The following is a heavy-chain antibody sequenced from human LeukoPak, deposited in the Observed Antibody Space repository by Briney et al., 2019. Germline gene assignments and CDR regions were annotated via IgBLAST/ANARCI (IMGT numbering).Heavy chain of an antibody. CDR1: GFTFDDYA. CDR2: ITANGDTT. Sequence: GGSLRLSCAASGFTFDDYAMHWVRQAPGKGLDWVSSITANGDTTYYADSVKGRFTISRDNSKNTLYLQMSSLRAEDTAVYYCATFGVIVRNNYLDYWGQGALVAVSS. CDR3: ATFGVIVRNNYLDY. D-gene: IGHD3-3*01. V-gene: IGHV3-23*01. J-gene: IGHJ4*02.